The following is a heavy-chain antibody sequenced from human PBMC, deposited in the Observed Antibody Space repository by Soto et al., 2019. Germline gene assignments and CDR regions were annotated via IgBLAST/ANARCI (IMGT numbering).Heavy chain of an antibody. CDR2: IYHSGST. CDR1: GGYISSGGYS. V-gene: IGHV4-30-2*01. D-gene: IGHD3-3*01. J-gene: IGHJ2*01. Sequence: QLQLQESGSGLVKPSQTLSLTCAVSGGYISSGGYSWSWIRQPPGKGLEWIGYIYHSGSTYYNPYIDSRVKISVDRSKNQFSLKLSSVTAADTAVYYCARVFVLRFLEWLPRGWADWYFELWGRGTLVTVSS. CDR3: ARVFVLRFLEWLPRGWADWYFEL.